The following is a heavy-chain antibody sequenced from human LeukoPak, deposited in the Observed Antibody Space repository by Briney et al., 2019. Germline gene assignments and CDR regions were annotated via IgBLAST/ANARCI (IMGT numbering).Heavy chain of an antibody. J-gene: IGHJ5*02. V-gene: IGHV3-23*01. CDR3: AKDQIGARPWWLAP. D-gene: IGHD6-6*01. CDR1: GFTFSSYA. CDR2: ISGSGGST. Sequence: PGGSLRLSCAASGFTFSSYAMSWVRQAPGKGLEWVSAISGSGGSTYYADSAKGRFTISRDNSQNTLYLQMNSLRAEDTAVYYCAKDQIGARPWWLAPWGKGTLVTVSS.